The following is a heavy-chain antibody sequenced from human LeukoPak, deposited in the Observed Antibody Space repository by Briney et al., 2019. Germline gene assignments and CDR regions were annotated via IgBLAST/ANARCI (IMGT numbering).Heavy chain of an antibody. CDR2: IYYRGST. CDR3: ARGYYDILTGYPPFYYGMDV. D-gene: IGHD3-9*01. Sequence: SETLSLTCTVSGGSISSYYWSWIRQPPGKGLEWIGYIYYRGSTNYNPSLKSRVTISVDTSKNQFSLKLSSVTAADTAVYYWARGYYDILTGYPPFYYGMDVWGQGTTVTVSS. J-gene: IGHJ6*02. CDR1: GGSISSYY. V-gene: IGHV4-59*01.